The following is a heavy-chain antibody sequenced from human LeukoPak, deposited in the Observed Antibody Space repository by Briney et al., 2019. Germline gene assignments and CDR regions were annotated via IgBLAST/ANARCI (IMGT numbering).Heavy chain of an antibody. CDR3: ARDWFAD. V-gene: IGHV3-48*03. J-gene: IGHJ4*02. CDR1: GFTFSSNE. CDR2: INSGGTII. Sequence: GSLRLSCAASGFTFSSNEMNWVRQAPGKGLEWVSYINSGGTIIYYADSVKGRFTISRDNAKNSLYLQMNSLRAEDTAIYYCARDWFADWGQGTLSSSPQ.